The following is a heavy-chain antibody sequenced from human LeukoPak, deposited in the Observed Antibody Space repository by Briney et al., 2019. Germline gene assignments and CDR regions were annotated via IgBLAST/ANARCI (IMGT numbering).Heavy chain of an antibody. Sequence: SETLSLTCTVSSGSISTSNYYWGWVRQPPGKALEWIGNIFYSGSTYYSPSLKSRVTISLDTSRNQFSLKLSSVTAADTAVYYCARVAYYDSSGYEPRTFWFDPWGQGTLVTVSS. CDR1: SGSISTSNYY. CDR3: ARVAYYDSSGYEPRTFWFDP. V-gene: IGHV4-39*07. D-gene: IGHD3-22*01. CDR2: IFYSGST. J-gene: IGHJ5*02.